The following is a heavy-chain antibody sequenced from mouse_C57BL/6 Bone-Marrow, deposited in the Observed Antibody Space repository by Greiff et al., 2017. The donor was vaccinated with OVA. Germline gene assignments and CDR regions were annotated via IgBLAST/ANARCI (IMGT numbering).Heavy chain of an antibody. D-gene: IGHD2-5*01. V-gene: IGHV5-17*01. J-gene: IGHJ3*01. CDR1: GFTFSDYG. CDR2: ISSGSSTI. Sequence: EVQGVESGGGLVKPGGSLKLSCAASGFTFSDYGMHWVRQAPEKGLEWVAYISSGSSTIYYADTVKGRFTISRDNAKNTLFLQMTSLRSEDTAMYYCARPPYYSNSSWFAYWGQGTLVTVSA. CDR3: ARPPYYSNSSWFAY.